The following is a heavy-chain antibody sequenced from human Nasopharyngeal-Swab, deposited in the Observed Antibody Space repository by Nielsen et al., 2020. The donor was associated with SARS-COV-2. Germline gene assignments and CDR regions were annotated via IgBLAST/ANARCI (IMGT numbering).Heavy chain of an antibody. V-gene: IGHV3-7*01. CDR2: IKQDGSEK. J-gene: IGHJ6*02. CDR3: ARDKGMRDYVWGSYRSSYYYYYGMDV. Sequence: GGSLRLSCAGSGFTFSRYWMSWVRQAPGKGLEWVANIKQDGSEKYYEDSVKGRFTIFRDNAKNSLYLQMNSLRAEDTAVYYCARDKGMRDYVWGSYRSSYYYYYGMDVWGQGTTVTVSS. D-gene: IGHD3-16*02. CDR1: GFTFSRYW.